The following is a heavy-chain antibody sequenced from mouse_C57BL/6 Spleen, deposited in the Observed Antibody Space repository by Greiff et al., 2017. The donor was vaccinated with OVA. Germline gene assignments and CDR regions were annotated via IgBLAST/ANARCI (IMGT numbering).Heavy chain of an antibody. CDR2: IWTGGGT. V-gene: IGHV2-9-1*01. CDR1: GFSLTSYA. J-gene: IGHJ4*01. CDR3: ARAYYYGSSYGYYAMDY. D-gene: IGHD1-1*01. Sequence: QVQLQRSGPGLVAPSQSLSITCTVSGFSLTSYAISWVRQPPGKGLEWLGVIWTGGGTNYNSALKSRLSISKDNSKSQVFLKMNSLQTDDTARYYCARAYYYGSSYGYYAMDYWGQGTSVTVSS.